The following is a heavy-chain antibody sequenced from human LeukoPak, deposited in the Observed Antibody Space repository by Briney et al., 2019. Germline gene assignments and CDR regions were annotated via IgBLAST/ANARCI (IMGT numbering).Heavy chain of an antibody. V-gene: IGHV1-69*05. Sequence: SVKVSCKASGGTFSSYAISWVRQAPGQGLEWMGRIIPIFGTANYAQKFQGRVTITTDESTSTAYMELRSLRSDDTAVYYCARDRNIRDVWFADLDYWGQGTLVTVSS. CDR2: IIPIFGTA. J-gene: IGHJ4*02. CDR3: ARDRNIRDVWFADLDY. CDR1: GGTFSSYA. D-gene: IGHD3-10*01.